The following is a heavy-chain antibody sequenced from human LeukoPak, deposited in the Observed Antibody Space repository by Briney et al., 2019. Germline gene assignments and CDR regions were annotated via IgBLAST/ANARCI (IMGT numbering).Heavy chain of an antibody. J-gene: IGHJ4*02. CDR2: ISAYNGNT. D-gene: IGHD3-22*01. Sequence: ASVTVSCKASGYTFTSYGISWVRQAPGQGLEWMGWISAYNGNTNYAQKLQGRVTMTTDTSTSTAYMELRSLRSDDTAVYYCARVGDSSGYYYPFDYWGQGTLVTVSS. V-gene: IGHV1-18*01. CDR3: ARVGDSSGYYYPFDY. CDR1: GYTFTSYG.